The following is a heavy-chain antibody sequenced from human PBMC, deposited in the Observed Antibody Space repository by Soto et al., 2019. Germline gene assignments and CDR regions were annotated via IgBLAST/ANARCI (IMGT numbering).Heavy chain of an antibody. J-gene: IGHJ4*02. D-gene: IGHD7-27*01. CDR3: ARGWGRIFDY. Sequence: QVQLQQWGAGLLKPSETLSLTCAVYGGLISGYYWSWIRQPPGKGLERIGEINQSGSINYNPSLKSRVTISVDTSKNQFSLKLSSVTAAVTAVYYCARGWGRIFDYWGQGSLVTVSS. CDR1: GGLISGYY. V-gene: IGHV4-34*01. CDR2: INQSGSI.